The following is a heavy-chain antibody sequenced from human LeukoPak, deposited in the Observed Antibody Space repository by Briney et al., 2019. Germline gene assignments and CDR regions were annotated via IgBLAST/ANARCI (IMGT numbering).Heavy chain of an antibody. J-gene: IGHJ4*02. CDR1: GGSISSYY. CDR3: ARATVTDKEFDY. V-gene: IGHV4-59*01. D-gene: IGHD4-17*01. CDR2: IYYSGST. Sequence: PSETLSLTCTVSGGSISSYYWSWIRQPPGKGLEWIGYIYYSGSTNYNPSLKSRVTISVDTSKNQFSLKLSSVIAADTAVYYCARATVTDKEFDYWGQGTLVTVSS.